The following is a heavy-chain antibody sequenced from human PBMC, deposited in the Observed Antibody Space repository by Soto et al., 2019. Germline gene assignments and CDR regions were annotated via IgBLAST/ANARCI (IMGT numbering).Heavy chain of an antibody. J-gene: IGHJ5*02. CDR1: GYTFTSYD. CDR3: ARGREGRFDP. V-gene: IGHV1-8*01. Sequence: QVQLVQSGTEVKRPGASVKVSCKTSGYTFTSYDINWVRQATGQGPEWMGWMNPNSGNTVYAQKFQGRATMTADTSTTTAYMVLNNLISDDTAVYYCARGREGRFDPWGQGTLVTVSS. CDR2: MNPNSGNT.